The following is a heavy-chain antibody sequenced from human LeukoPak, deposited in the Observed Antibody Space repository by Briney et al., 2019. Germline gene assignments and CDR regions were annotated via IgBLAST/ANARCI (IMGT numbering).Heavy chain of an antibody. CDR3: ARIVGANPLGFDY. V-gene: IGHV1-2*02. CDR1: GYTFTGYY. Sequence: ASVKVSCKASGYTFTGYYMHWVRQAPGQGLEWMGWINPNSGGTNYAQKFQGRVTMTRDTSISTAYMELSRLRSDDTAVYYCARIVGANPLGFDYWGQGTLVTVSS. CDR2: INPNSGGT. J-gene: IGHJ4*02. D-gene: IGHD1-26*01.